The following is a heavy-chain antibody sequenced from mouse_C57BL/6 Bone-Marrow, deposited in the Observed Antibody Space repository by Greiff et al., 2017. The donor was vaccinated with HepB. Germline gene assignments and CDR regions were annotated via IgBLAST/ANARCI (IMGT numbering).Heavy chain of an antibody. CDR3: ARSGGYYAWFAY. V-gene: IGHV5-15*01. D-gene: IGHD2-3*01. J-gene: IGHJ3*01. CDR2: ISNLAYSI. CDR1: GFTFSDYG. Sequence: EVQGVESGGGLVQPGGSLKLSCAASGFTFSDYGMAWVRQAPRKGPEWVAFISNLAYSIYYADTVTGRFTISSENAKNTLYLEMSSLRSEDTAMYYCARSGGYYAWFAYWGQGTLVTVSA.